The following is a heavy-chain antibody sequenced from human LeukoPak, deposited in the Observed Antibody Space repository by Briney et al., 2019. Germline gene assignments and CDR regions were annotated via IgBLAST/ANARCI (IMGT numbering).Heavy chain of an antibody. Sequence: SVKVSCKASGGTFSSYAISWVRQAPGQGLEWMGGIIPIFGTANYAQKFQGRVTITADESTSTAYMELSNLRSEDTAVYYCARVLGGSSSFLFDYWGQGTLVTVSS. D-gene: IGHD6-6*01. J-gene: IGHJ4*02. V-gene: IGHV1-69*13. CDR1: GGTFSSYA. CDR3: ARVLGGSSSFLFDY. CDR2: IIPIFGTA.